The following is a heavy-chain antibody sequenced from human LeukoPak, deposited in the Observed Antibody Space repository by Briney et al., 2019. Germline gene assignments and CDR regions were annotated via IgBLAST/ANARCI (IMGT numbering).Heavy chain of an antibody. V-gene: IGHV4-34*01. D-gene: IGHD3-10*01. CDR1: GGSFSGYY. CDR3: ASTQSLWFGESEFDY. Sequence: PSKTLSLTCAVYGGSFSGYYWSWIRQPPGKGLEWIGEINHSGSTNYNPSLKSRVTISVDTSKNQFSLKLSSVTAADTAVYYCASTQSLWFGESEFDYWGQGTLVTVSS. CDR2: INHSGST. J-gene: IGHJ4*02.